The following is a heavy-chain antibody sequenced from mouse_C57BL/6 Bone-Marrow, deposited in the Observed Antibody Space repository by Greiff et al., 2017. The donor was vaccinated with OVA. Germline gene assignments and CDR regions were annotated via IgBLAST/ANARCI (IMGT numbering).Heavy chain of an antibody. D-gene: IGHD1-1*01. CDR3: ARGGYYGSSSFDY. Sequence: QVQLQQSGSELRSPGSSVKLSCKDFDSEVFPIAYMSWVRQKPGHGFGWIGGILPSIGRTIYGEKFVDKATLDADTLSNTAYLELNSLTSEDSSICYSARGGYYGSSSFDYWGQGTTLTVSS. V-gene: IGHV15-2*01. J-gene: IGHJ2*01. CDR1: DSEVFPIAY. CDR2: ILPSIGRT.